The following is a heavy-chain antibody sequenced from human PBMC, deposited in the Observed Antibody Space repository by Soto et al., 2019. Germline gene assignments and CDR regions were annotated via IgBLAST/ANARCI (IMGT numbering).Heavy chain of an antibody. V-gene: IGHV4-59*01. D-gene: IGHD2-8*01. CDR2: IYYTGTT. CDR3: ARVNGGGYYYYGMDV. CDR1: RASISSYY. J-gene: IGHJ6*02. Sequence: SETLSLTFIVSRASISSYYWTWIRHPPGKGLEWIGSIYYTGTTNYNPSHKNRVTMSVDTSKNHFSLKLNSVTAADTAVYFCARVNGGGYYYYGMDVWGQGTTVTVSS.